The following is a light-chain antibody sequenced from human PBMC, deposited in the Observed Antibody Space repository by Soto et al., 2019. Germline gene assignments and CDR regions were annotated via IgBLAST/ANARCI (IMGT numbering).Light chain of an antibody. CDR3: QQYNNLRCT. CDR1: QSVSSN. J-gene: IGKJ1*01. Sequence: EIVMTQSPATLSVSPGERATLSCRASQSVSSNLAWYQQKPGQAPRLLIYGASTRATGIPARFSGSGSGTEFTLTISSLQAEDCAVYYCQQYNNLRCTFGQGTKVEIK. V-gene: IGKV3-15*01. CDR2: GAS.